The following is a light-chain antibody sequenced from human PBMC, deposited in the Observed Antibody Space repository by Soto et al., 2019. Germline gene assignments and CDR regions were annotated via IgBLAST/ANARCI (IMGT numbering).Light chain of an antibody. J-gene: IGKJ4*01. V-gene: IGKV1-5*03. Sequence: DIQMTQSPSTLSGSVGDRVTITCRTSQTVSSLLACYQQKPGKAPKLLIYKASTLKSGVPSRFSGSGSGTEFTLTISSLQPDDFATYYCRQYYTFLTFGGGTKVDIK. CDR2: KAS. CDR1: QTVSSL. CDR3: RQYYTFLT.